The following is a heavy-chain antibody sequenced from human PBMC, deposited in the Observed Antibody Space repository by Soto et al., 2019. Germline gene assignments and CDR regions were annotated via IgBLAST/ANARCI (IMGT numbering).Heavy chain of an antibody. CDR1: GGSISSSIYY. Sequence: LSLTCTVSGGSISSSIYYWGWIRQPPGKGLEWIGSIYSSGTTYYNPSLRSRVTVSVDTSKNQFSLRLTSVTAADTAVYYCATPVSTGYQGLEVWGQGAMVTVSS. CDR3: ATPVSTGYQGLEV. J-gene: IGHJ3*01. CDR2: IYSSGTT. V-gene: IGHV4-39*01. D-gene: IGHD3-22*01.